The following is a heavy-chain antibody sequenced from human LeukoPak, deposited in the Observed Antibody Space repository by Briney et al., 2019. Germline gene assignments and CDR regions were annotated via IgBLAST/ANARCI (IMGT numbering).Heavy chain of an antibody. V-gene: IGHV4-4*07. CDR2: IYTSGST. CDR3: ARDRYYYDSSAGYYMDV. J-gene: IGHJ6*03. CDR1: GGSISSYY. D-gene: IGHD3-22*01. Sequence: PSETLSLTCTVSGGSISSYYWSWIRQPAGKGLEWIGRIYTSGSTNYNPSLKSRVTMSVDTSKNQFSLKLSSVTAADTAVYYCARDRYYYDSSAGYYMDVRGKGTTVTISS.